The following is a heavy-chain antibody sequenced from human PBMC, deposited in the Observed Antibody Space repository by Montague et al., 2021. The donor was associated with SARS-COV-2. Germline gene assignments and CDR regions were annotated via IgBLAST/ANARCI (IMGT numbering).Heavy chain of an antibody. CDR1: VGSSSSSNHY. CDR2: MYYSGST. V-gene: IGHV4-39*07. CDR3: ARDDIVLQGVTKGMDV. J-gene: IGHJ6*02. D-gene: IGHD3-10*01. Sequence: SETLSLTCTVSVGSSSSSNHYWGWVRQLPGKGLVWIGNMYYSGSTYYNPSLKSRVTISIDTSKNQFSLKLGSVTAADTAVYYCARDDIVLQGVTKGMDVWGQGTTVTVSS.